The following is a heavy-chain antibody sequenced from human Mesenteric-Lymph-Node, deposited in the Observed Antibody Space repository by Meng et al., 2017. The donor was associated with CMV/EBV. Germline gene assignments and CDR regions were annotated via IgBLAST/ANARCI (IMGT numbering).Heavy chain of an antibody. Sequence: SETLSLTCTVSGGSISRSGYHWGWIRQPPGKGLEWIGTISYSGSTFYNPSLKSRVTISVDTSKNQFSLKLSSVTAADTAVYYCARDYLELRNYYYGMDVWGQGTTVTVSS. V-gene: IGHV4-39*07. CDR3: ARDYLELRNYYYGMDV. D-gene: IGHD1-7*01. CDR1: GGSISRSGYH. CDR2: ISYSGST. J-gene: IGHJ6*02.